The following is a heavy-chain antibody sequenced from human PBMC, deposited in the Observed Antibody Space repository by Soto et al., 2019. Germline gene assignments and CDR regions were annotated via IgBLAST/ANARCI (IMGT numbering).Heavy chain of an antibody. CDR3: SRETLWFGESPKS. CDR1: GFTFGSYW. V-gene: IGHV3-74*01. Sequence: EVQLVESGGGSVQTGGSLRISCAASGFTFGSYWMDWVRQAPGKGRVWVSRINGDGRSTTYADSVKGRFTIPRDNAANTMYLQMNSLRADDTAVYYCSRETLWFGESPKSGGPGTLVTVSS. CDR2: INGDGRST. J-gene: IGHJ4*02. D-gene: IGHD3-10*01.